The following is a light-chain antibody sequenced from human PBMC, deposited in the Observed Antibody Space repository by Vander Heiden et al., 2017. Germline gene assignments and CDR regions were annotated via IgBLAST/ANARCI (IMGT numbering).Light chain of an antibody. CDR3: QVWDSSSDHVV. CDR2: DDS. CDR1: NIGSKS. Sequence: SYVLTQPPSVSVAPGQTARITWGGNNIGSKSVHWYQQKPGQALVPVVYDDSDRPSGIPERFSGSNSGNTATLTISRVEAGDEADYYCQVWDSSSDHVVFGGGTKLTVL. J-gene: IGLJ2*01. V-gene: IGLV3-21*02.